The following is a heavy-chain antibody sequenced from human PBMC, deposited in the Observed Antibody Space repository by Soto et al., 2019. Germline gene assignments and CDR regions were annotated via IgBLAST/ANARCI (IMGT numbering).Heavy chain of an antibody. CDR2: TYYRSKWYN. CDR3: ARGLKGYYYDSSGYYSFDY. CDR1: GDSVSSNSAA. V-gene: IGHV6-1*01. Sequence: SQTLSLTCAISGDSVSSNSAAWNWIRQSPSRVLEWLGRTYYRSKWYNDYAVSVKSRITINPDTSKNQFTLQLNSVTPEDTAVYYCARGLKGYYYDSSGYYSFDYWGQGTLVTVSS. D-gene: IGHD3-22*01. J-gene: IGHJ4*02.